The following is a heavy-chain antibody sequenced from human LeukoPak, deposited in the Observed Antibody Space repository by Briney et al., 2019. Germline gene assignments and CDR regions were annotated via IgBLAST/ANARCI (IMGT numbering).Heavy chain of an antibody. CDR1: GLTFSTSA. CDR3: AAGFSNHGYIY. Sequence: SVKVSCKASGLTFSTSAMQWVRQTRGQGLEWIGWTVLGSGATNYAQSLKERVTITRDMSTSTAYMELSSLRSGDTAMYYCAAGFSNHGYIYWGQGTLVTVSS. CDR2: TVLGSGAT. D-gene: IGHD6-13*01. J-gene: IGHJ4*02. V-gene: IGHV1-58*02.